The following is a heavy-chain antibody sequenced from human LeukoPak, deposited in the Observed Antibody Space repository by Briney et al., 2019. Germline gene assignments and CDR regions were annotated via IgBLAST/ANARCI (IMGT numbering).Heavy chain of an antibody. CDR3: AKDLDYGSGWPTDY. CDR2: ISGSGGST. V-gene: IGHV3-23*01. J-gene: IGHJ4*02. CDR1: GFTLSSYA. Sequence: GGSLRLSCAASGFTLSSYAMSWVRQAPGKGLEWVSAISGSGGSTYYADSVKGRFTISRDNSKNTLYLQMNSLRAEDTAVYYCAKDLDYGSGWPTDYWGQGTLVTVSS. D-gene: IGHD6-19*01.